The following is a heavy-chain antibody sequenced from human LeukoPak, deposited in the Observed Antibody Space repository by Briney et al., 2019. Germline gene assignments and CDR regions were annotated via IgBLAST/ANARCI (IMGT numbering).Heavy chain of an antibody. J-gene: IGHJ6*03. CDR3: ARVFRAAMVSYYYYYMDV. CDR2: INHSGST. Sequence: SETLSLTYAVYGGSFSGYYWSWIRQPPGKGLEWIGEINHSGSTNYNPSLKSRVTISVDTSKNQFSLKLSSVTAADTAVYYCARVFRAAMVSYYYYYMDVWGKGTTVTVSS. V-gene: IGHV4-34*01. D-gene: IGHD5-18*01. CDR1: GGSFSGYY.